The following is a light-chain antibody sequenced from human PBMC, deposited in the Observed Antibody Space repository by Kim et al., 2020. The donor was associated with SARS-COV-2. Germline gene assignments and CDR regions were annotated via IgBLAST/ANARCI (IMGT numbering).Light chain of an antibody. CDR3: QQYDTSPLT. CDR1: QSVSSSY. Sequence: EIVLTQSPGTLSLSPGERATLSCRASQSVSSSYLAWYQQKPGQAPRLLIYDASSRATGIPDRFSGSGSETDFTLTIIRLEPEDFAVYYCQQYDTSPLTFGEGTKVDIK. CDR2: DAS. V-gene: IGKV3-20*01. J-gene: IGKJ4*01.